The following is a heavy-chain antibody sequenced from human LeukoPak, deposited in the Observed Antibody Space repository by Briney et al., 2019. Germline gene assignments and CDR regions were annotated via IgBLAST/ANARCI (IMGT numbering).Heavy chain of an antibody. D-gene: IGHD3-10*01. Sequence: GASVKVSCKASGYTFTGYYMHWVGQAPGQGLEWMGWINPNSGGTNYAQKFQGRVTMTRDTSISTAYMELSRLRSDDTAVYYCARESYGSGSYEDYWGQGTLVTVSS. CDR3: ARESYGSGSYEDY. CDR2: INPNSGGT. V-gene: IGHV1-2*02. CDR1: GYTFTGYY. J-gene: IGHJ4*02.